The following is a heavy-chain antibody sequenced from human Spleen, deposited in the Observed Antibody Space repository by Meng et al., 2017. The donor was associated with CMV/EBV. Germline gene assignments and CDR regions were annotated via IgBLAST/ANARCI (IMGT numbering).Heavy chain of an antibody. D-gene: IGHD3-16*01. Sequence: GESLKISCAASGFTFSSYAMSWVRQAPGKGLEWVSGINWNGGSTGYADSVKGRFTISRDNAKNSLYLQMNSLRAEDTALYYCARAPVDVYYFDYWGQGTLVTVSS. J-gene: IGHJ4*02. CDR3: ARAPVDVYYFDY. CDR2: INWNGGST. V-gene: IGHV3-20*04. CDR1: GFTFSSYA.